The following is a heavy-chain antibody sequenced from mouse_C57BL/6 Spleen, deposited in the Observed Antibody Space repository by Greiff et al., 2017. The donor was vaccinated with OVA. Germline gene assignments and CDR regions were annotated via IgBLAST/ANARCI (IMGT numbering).Heavy chain of an antibody. CDR1: GYTFTEYT. Sequence: VQLQESGAELVKPGASVKLSCKASGYTFTEYTIHWVKQRSGQGLEWIGWFYPGSGSIKYNEKFKDKATLTADKSSSTVYMELSRLTSEDSAVYFCARHEGSRITTVVGAMDYWGQGTSVTVSS. CDR2: FYPGSGSI. V-gene: IGHV1-62-2*01. D-gene: IGHD1-1*01. J-gene: IGHJ4*01. CDR3: ARHEGSRITTVVGAMDY.